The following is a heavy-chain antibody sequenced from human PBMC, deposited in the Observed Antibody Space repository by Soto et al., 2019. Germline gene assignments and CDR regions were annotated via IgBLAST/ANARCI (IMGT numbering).Heavy chain of an antibody. J-gene: IGHJ6*02. CDR1: GGSISSGGYY. CDR2: IYYSGST. D-gene: IGHD3-3*01. Sequence: TSETLSLTCTVSGGSISSGGYYWSWIRQHPGKGLEWIGYIYYSGSTYYNPSLKSRVTISVDTSKNQFSLKLSSVTAADTAVYYCASDFGVVPPDYYGMDVWGQGTTVTVS. V-gene: IGHV4-31*03. CDR3: ASDFGVVPPDYYGMDV.